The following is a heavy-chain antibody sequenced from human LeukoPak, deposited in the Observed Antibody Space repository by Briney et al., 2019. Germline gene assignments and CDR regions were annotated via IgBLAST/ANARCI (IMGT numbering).Heavy chain of an antibody. J-gene: IGHJ4*02. V-gene: IGHV1-69*02. CDR1: GYTFTGYY. D-gene: IGHD2-2*01. Sequence: SVKVSCKASGYTFTGYYMHWVRQAPGQGLEWMGRIIPILGIANYAQKFQGRVTITADKSTSTAYMELSSLRSEDTAVYYCARGYCSSTSCFLDYWGQGTLVTVSS. CDR2: IIPILGIA. CDR3: ARGYCSSTSCFLDY.